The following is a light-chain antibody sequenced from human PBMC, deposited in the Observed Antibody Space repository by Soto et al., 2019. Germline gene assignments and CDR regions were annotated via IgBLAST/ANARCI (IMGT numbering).Light chain of an antibody. CDR1: QSVSSSY. V-gene: IGKV3-20*01. J-gene: IGKJ3*01. CDR2: GAS. Sequence: EIVLTQSPGTLSLSPGERATLSCRASQSVSSSYLAWYQQKPGQAPRLLIYGASSRATGIPDRFSGSGSGTDFTLTISRLEPEDFVVYYYQQYGSSPAVTFGPGTKVDIK. CDR3: QQYGSSPAVT.